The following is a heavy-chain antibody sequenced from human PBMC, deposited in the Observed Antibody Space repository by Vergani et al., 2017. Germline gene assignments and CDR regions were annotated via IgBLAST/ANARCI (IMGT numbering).Heavy chain of an antibody. CDR1: GYTFTGYY. CDR2: INPNSGGT. D-gene: IGHD3-22*01. J-gene: IGHJ6*02. V-gene: IGHV1-2*02. CDR3: ARSYYDSSGYYDAYYYYGMDV. Sequence: QVQLVQSGAEVKKPGASLKVSCRASGYTFTGYYMHWVRQAPGQGLEWMGWINPNSGGTNYAQKFQGRVTMTRDTSISPAYMELSRLRSYDTAVYYCARSYYDSSGYYDAYYYYGMDVWGQGTTVTVSS.